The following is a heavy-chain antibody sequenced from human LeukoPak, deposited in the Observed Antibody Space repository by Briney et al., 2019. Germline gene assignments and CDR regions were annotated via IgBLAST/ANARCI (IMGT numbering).Heavy chain of an antibody. CDR2: ISAYNGNT. CDR1: GYTFTSYG. D-gene: IGHD1-26*01. V-gene: IGHV1-18*01. J-gene: IGHJ6*02. Sequence: PGASVKVSCKASGYTFTSYGISWVQQAPGQGLEWMGWISAYNGNTNYAQKLQGRVTMTTDTSTSTAYMELRSLRSDDTAVYYCARKVGATTFYYYGMDVWGQGTTVTVSS. CDR3: ARKVGATTFYYYGMDV.